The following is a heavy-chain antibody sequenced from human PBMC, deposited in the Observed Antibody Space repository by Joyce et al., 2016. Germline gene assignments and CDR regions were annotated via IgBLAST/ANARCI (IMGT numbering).Heavy chain of an antibody. CDR3: AKDRETSAVLDF. J-gene: IGHJ4*02. Sequence: QAQLVESGGGVVQPGRSLRLSWAVFGFTFTSYGMQWVRQAPGKGLEWVAVISNDGKNKNYADSVKGRFTVSRDNSKKILSLQMNSLRPEDMAVYYCAKDRETSAVLDFWGQGTPVTVSS. V-gene: IGHV3-30*18. CDR2: ISNDGKNK. D-gene: IGHD6-25*01. CDR1: GFTFTSYG.